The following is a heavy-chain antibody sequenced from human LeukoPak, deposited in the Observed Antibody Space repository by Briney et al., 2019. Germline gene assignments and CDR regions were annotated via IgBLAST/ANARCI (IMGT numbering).Heavy chain of an antibody. D-gene: IGHD2-8*01. Sequence: GGSLRLSCALSGFTFSSYAMSWVRQAPGKGLEWVSSITGSGASTYYADSAKGRFTISRNNSKNTLYLQMNSLRAEDTAVYYCAKDVLASVYYFDYWGQGTLVTVST. CDR3: AKDVLASVYYFDY. CDR1: GFTFSSYA. J-gene: IGHJ4*02. V-gene: IGHV3-23*01. CDR2: ITGSGAST.